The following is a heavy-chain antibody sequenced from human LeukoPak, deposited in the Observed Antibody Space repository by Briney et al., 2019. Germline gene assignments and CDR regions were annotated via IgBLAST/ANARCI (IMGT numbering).Heavy chain of an antibody. CDR2: NYYSGST. V-gene: IGHV4-38-2*02. CDR1: GDSISSGYY. CDR3: ARGRSRRYCSSTSCYAGGNDYYYYGMDV. J-gene: IGHJ6*02. Sequence: SETLSLTCTVSGDSISSGYYWGWIRPPPGKGLEWIGSNYYSGSTYYNPSLKSRVTISVDTSKNQFPLKLSSVTAADTAVYYCARGRSRRYCSSTSCYAGGNDYYYYGMDVWGQGTTVTVSS. D-gene: IGHD2-2*01.